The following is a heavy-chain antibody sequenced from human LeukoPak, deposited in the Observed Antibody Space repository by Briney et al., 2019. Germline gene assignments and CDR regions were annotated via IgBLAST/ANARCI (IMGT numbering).Heavy chain of an antibody. CDR1: GYTFTDYY. V-gene: IGHV1-2*02. D-gene: IGHD3-22*01. Sequence: RASVKVSCKASGYTFTDYYMHWVRQAPGQGLEWMGWINPNSGGTNYAQNFQGRVTMTRDTSISTAYMELRSLRSDDTAVYYCARPYYYDSSGYYYWGQGTLVTVSS. J-gene: IGHJ4*02. CDR3: ARPYYYDSSGYYY. CDR2: INPNSGGT.